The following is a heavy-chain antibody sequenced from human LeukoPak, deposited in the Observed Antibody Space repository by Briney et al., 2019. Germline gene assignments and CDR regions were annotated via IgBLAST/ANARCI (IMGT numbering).Heavy chain of an antibody. D-gene: IGHD3-22*01. CDR3: ARDRDDSSGYYYFDY. J-gene: IGHJ4*02. V-gene: IGHV1-46*01. Sequence: ASVKVSCKASGYTFTRYYMHWVRQAPGQGLEWMGIINPSGVSTNYAQKLQGRVTMTTDTSTSTAYMELRSLRSDDTAVYYCARDRDDSSGYYYFDYWGQGTLVTVSS. CDR2: INPSGVST. CDR1: GYTFTRYY.